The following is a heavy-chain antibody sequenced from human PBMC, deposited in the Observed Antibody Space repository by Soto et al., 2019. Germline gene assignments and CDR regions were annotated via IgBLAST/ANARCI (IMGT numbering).Heavy chain of an antibody. Sequence: GGSLRLSCAASGFTFSSYSMNWVRQAPGKGLEWVSYISSSSSTIYYADSVKGRFTISRDNAKNSLYLQMNSLRDEDTAVYYCARGGYSYGFGYYGMDGWAQGTTVTVSS. J-gene: IGHJ6*02. CDR3: ARGGYSYGFGYYGMDG. V-gene: IGHV3-48*02. D-gene: IGHD5-18*01. CDR2: ISSSSSTI. CDR1: GFTFSSYS.